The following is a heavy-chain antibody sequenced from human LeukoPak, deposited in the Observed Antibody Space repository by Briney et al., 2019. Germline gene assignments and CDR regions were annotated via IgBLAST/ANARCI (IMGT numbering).Heavy chain of an antibody. CDR3: AREQYCSSTSCPFDY. Sequence: SETLSLTCTVSGSSISSYYWSWIRQPPGKGLEWIGYIHYSGNTHYNPSLKSRVTISVDTSKNQFSLKLSSVTAADTAVYYCAREQYCSSTSCPFDYWGQGTLVTVSS. D-gene: IGHD2-2*01. CDR2: IHYSGNT. J-gene: IGHJ4*02. CDR1: GSSISSYY. V-gene: IGHV4-59*12.